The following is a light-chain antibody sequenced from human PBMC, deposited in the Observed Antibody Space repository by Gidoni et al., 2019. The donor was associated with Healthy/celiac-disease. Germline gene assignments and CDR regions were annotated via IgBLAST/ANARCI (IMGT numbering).Light chain of an antibody. V-gene: IGKV3-11*01. CDR2: DAS. Sequence: EIVLTQSPATLSLSPGGRATLSCRARQSVSSYLAWYQQKPGQAPRLLIYDASNRATGIPARFSGSGSGTDFTLTISSLEPEDFAVYYCQQRSNWPPLFTFXPXTKVDIK. J-gene: IGKJ3*01. CDR1: QSVSSY. CDR3: QQRSNWPPLFT.